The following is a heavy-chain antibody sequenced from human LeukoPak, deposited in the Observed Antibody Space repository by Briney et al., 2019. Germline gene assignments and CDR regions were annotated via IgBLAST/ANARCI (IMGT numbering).Heavy chain of an antibody. CDR3: AKDLWGGYDFDY. CDR2: ISGSGGST. V-gene: IGHV3-23*01. D-gene: IGHD3-16*01. Sequence: GGSLRLSCAASGFTFSSYAMSWVRQAPGKGLEWVSAISGSGGSTYYADSVKGRFTIPRDNSKNTLYLQMNSLRAEDTAVYYCAKDLWGGYDFDYWGQGTLVTVSS. J-gene: IGHJ4*02. CDR1: GFTFSSYA.